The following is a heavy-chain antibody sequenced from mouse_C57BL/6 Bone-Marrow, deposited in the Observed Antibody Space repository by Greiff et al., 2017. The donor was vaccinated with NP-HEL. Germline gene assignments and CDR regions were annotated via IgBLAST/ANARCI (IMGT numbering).Heavy chain of an antibody. CDR2: IYPRSGNT. V-gene: IGHV1-81*01. CDR1: GYTFTSYG. Sequence: QVQLQQSGAELARPGASVKLSCKASGYTFTSYGISWVKQRTGQGLEWIGEIYPRSGNTYYNEKFKGKATLTADKSSSTAYMELRSLTSEYSAVYFCARDYYGSSYPYYYAMDYWGQGTSVTVSS. D-gene: IGHD1-1*01. J-gene: IGHJ4*01. CDR3: ARDYYGSSYPYYYAMDY.